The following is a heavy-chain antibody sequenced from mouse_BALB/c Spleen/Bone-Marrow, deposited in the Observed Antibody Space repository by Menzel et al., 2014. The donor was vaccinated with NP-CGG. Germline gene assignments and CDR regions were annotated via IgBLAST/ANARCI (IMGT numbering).Heavy chain of an antibody. CDR2: IWGDGTT. CDR3: AREKYGNYYAMDY. J-gene: IGHJ4*01. V-gene: IGHV2-6-7*01. D-gene: IGHD2-10*02. CDR1: GFSLTGYG. Sequence: QVHVKQSGPGLVAPSQSLSITCTVSGFSLTGYGVNWVRQPPGKGLEWLGMIWGDGTTDYNSALKSRLSINKDNSKSQVFLKMNGLQTDDTARYYCAREKYGNYYAMDYWGQGTSVTVSS.